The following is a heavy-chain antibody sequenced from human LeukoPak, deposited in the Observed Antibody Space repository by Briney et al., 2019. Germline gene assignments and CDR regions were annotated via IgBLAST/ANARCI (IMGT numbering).Heavy chain of an antibody. V-gene: IGHV3-23*01. CDR1: GFTFSSYG. D-gene: IGHD6-19*01. CDR2: ISGSGGST. CDR3: ARFGGGWYCAPYYYMDV. J-gene: IGHJ6*03. Sequence: GGSLRLSCAASGFTFSSYGMSWVRHAPGKGLEWVSGISGSGGSTYYADSVKGRFTIPRTNSKNTSYWQMNILTPGDTAWYYCARFGGGWYCAPYYYMDVWGQGTTVTVSS.